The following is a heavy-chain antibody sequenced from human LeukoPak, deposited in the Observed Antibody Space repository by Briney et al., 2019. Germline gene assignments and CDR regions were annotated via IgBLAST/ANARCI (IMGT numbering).Heavy chain of an antibody. V-gene: IGHV3-21*01. Sequence: PGGSLRLSCAASGFTFSSYSMNWVRQAPGKGPEWVSSISSSSSYIYYADSVKGRFTISRDNAKNSLYLQMNSLRAEDTAVYYCARDGAWGKAEYYFDYWGQGTLVTVSS. D-gene: IGHD3-16*01. CDR3: ARDGAWGKAEYYFDY. CDR2: ISSSSSYI. CDR1: GFTFSSYS. J-gene: IGHJ4*02.